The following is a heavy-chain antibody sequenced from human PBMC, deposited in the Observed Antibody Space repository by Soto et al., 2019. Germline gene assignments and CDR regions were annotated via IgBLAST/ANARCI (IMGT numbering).Heavy chain of an antibody. J-gene: IGHJ4*02. D-gene: IGHD5-18*01. CDR2: IYYSGST. CDR3: ARRRDGYSYFDY. V-gene: IGHV4-39*01. CDR1: GGSISSGGYS. Sequence: SETLSLTCAVSGGSISSGGYSWDWIRQPPGKGLEWIGTIYYSGSTSNNPSLESRVTISIDTSKNQFSLKLRSVTAADTAVYYCARRRDGYSYFDYWGQGTLVTVSS.